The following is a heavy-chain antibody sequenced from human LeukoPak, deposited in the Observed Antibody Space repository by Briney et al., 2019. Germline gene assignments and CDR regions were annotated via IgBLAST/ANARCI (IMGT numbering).Heavy chain of an antibody. Sequence: ASVKVSCKASGYTFTSYGISWVRQAPGQGLEWMGWISAYNGNTNYAQKLQGRVTVTTDTSTSTAYMELRSLRSDDTAVYYCARTTMGYDSSGYYSHFDYWGQGTLVTVSS. J-gene: IGHJ4*02. CDR1: GYTFTSYG. CDR3: ARTTMGYDSSGYYSHFDY. D-gene: IGHD3-22*01. V-gene: IGHV1-18*01. CDR2: ISAYNGNT.